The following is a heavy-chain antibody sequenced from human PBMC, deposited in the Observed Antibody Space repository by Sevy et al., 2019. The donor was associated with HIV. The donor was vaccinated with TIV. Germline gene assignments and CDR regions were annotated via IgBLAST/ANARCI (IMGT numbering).Heavy chain of an antibody. CDR1: GFTFSGSA. V-gene: IGHV3-73*01. Sequence: GGSLRLSCAASGFTFSGSAMHWVRQASGKGLEWIGRIKNKGNNYAKAYGASVKGRFTICRHDSKNTAYQQMNSLKTEDRAMYYCARHHIDCSGGSCSSDYFDYWGQGTLVTVSS. CDR2: IKNKGNNYAK. J-gene: IGHJ4*02. CDR3: ARHHIDCSGGSCSSDYFDY. D-gene: IGHD2-15*01.